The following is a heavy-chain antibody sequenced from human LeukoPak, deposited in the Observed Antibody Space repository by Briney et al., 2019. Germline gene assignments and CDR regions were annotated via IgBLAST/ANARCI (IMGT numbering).Heavy chain of an antibody. Sequence: SETLSLTCTVSGGSISSYYWSWIQQPPGKGLEWIGYIHYSGSTKYNPSLKSRVSISLDTSKNQFSLKVNSVTAADTAVYYCARVASSGWSGGPFEYWGQGTLVTVSS. CDR3: ARVASSGWSGGPFEY. V-gene: IGHV4-59*01. D-gene: IGHD6-19*01. J-gene: IGHJ4*02. CDR2: IHYSGST. CDR1: GGSISSYY.